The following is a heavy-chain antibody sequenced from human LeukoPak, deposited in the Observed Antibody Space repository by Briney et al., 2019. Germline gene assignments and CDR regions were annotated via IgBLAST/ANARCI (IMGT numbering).Heavy chain of an antibody. V-gene: IGHV3-23*01. CDR1: GFTFSSFA. CDR3: AIFYRDY. Sequence: GGSLRLSCAASGFTFSSFAMSWVRQAPGRGLEWVSGISGSGGSTYSADSVKGRFTISRDNSKNTLYLQMNSLRVEDTAVYYCAIFYRDYWGQGTLVTVSS. J-gene: IGHJ4*02. D-gene: IGHD1-14*01. CDR2: ISGSGGST.